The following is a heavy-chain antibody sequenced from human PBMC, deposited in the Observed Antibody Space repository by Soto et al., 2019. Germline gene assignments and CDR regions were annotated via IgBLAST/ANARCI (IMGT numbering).Heavy chain of an antibody. D-gene: IGHD6-19*01. J-gene: IGHJ6*02. CDR3: AKGRIAVAGMYYYYYYGMDV. CDR2: ISYDGSNK. V-gene: IGHV3-30*18. Sequence: QVQLVESGGGVVQPGRSLRLSCAASGFTFSSYGMHWVRQAPGKGLEWVAVISYDGSNKYYADSVKGRFTISRDNSKNTLYLQMNSLRAEDTAVYYCAKGRIAVAGMYYYYYYGMDVWGQGTTVTVSS. CDR1: GFTFSSYG.